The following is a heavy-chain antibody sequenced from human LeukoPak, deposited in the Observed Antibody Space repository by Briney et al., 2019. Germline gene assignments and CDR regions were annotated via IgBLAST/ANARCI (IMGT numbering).Heavy chain of an antibody. CDR1: GYGFTSYW. J-gene: IGHJ4*02. D-gene: IGHD3-10*01. CDR3: ARRDYYGSGSYWGAFDY. Sequence: GESLKISCKGSGYGFTSYWIGWVRQMPGKGLEWMGGVYPGDSDSDTKYSPSFQGQVTISADKSISTAYLQWSSLKASDTAIYYCARRDYYGSGSYWGAFDYWGQGTLVTVSS. CDR2: VYPGDSDSDT. V-gene: IGHV5-51*01.